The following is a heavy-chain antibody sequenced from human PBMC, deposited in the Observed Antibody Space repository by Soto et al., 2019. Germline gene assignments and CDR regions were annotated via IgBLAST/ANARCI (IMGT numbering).Heavy chain of an antibody. V-gene: IGHV6-1*01. J-gene: IGHJ5*01. CDR2: TYYRSRWFN. CDR3: ARLRGDSWFDF. CDR1: VERVSRNSAT. Sequence: SQPLPISCAISVERVSRNSATWDWFRQSPSRGLEWLGRTYYRSRWFNDYAGSVKGRITINPDTSNNQFSLQLTSLSPDDTAVYYCARLRGDSWFDFWGQGTLVTVS.